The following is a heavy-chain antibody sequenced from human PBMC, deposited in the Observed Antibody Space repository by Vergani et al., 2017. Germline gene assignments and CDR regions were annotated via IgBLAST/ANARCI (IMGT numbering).Heavy chain of an antibody. CDR3: ARGFRKWNAHTPYCYGMDV. D-gene: IGHD1-1*01. V-gene: IGHV4-34*01. CDR2: INHSGST. CDR1: CGSFSGYY. Sequence: QVQLQQWGAGLLKPSETLSLTCAVYCGSFSGYYWSWIRQPPGKGLEWIGEINHSGSTNYNPSLKSRVTISVDTSKNQFSLKLSSVTAADTAVYYCARGFRKWNAHTPYCYGMDVWGQGTTVTVS. J-gene: IGHJ6*02.